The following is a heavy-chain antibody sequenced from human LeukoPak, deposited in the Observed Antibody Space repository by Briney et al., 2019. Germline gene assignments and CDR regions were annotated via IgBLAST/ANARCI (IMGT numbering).Heavy chain of an antibody. CDR2: IYYSGST. J-gene: IGHJ2*01. D-gene: IGHD1-26*01. CDR3: ARHSYYDWYFDL. CDR1: GGSFSGYY. Sequence: PSETLSLTCAVYGGSFSGYYWSWIRQPPGKGLEWIGYIYYSGSTNYNPSLKSRVTISVDTSKNQFSLKLSSVTAADTAVYYCARHSYYDWYFDLWGRGTLVTVSS. V-gene: IGHV4-59*08.